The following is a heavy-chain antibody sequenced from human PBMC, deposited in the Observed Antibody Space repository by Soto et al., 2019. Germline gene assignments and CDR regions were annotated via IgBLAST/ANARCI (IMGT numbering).Heavy chain of an antibody. Sequence: EVQLLESGGGLVQPGGSLRLSCAASGFTFSSYAMSWVRQAPGKGLEWVSAISGSGVSTYYAVSVKCRFTIYRDNVKNTLYLQMKSMRAEDTAVYYCAKVVAYYYYYYMDVWVKGTTVTVSS. CDR2: ISGSGVST. CDR1: GFTFSSYA. J-gene: IGHJ6*03. V-gene: IGHV3-23*01. CDR3: AKVVAYYYYYYMDV.